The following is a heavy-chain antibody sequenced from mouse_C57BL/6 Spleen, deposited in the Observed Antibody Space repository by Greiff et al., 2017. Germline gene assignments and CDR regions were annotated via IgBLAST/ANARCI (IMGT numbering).Heavy chain of an antibody. CDR2: INPSTGGT. D-gene: IGHD1-1*01. J-gene: IGHJ3*01. Sequence: QVQLQQPGTELVKPGASVKLSCKASGYTFTSYWMHWVKQRPGQGLAWIGNINPSTGGTTYTEKFKSKATLTVDKSSSTAYMQLSSLTSEDSAVYYCATDYYGSSYSAYGGQGTLVTVSA. CDR3: ATDYYGSSYSAY. CDR1: GYTFTSYW. V-gene: IGHV1-53*01.